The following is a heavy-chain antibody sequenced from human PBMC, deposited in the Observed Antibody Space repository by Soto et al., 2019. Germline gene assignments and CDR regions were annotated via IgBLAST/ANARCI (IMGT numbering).Heavy chain of an antibody. CDR1: GGTFRSYA. CDR2: IIPIFGTA. CDR3: ATGARWFDP. J-gene: IGHJ5*02. Sequence: SVKVFRKASGGTFRSYAISWVRQAPGQGLEWMGGIIPIFGTANYAQKFQGRVTITADESTSSAYMELSSLRSEDTAVYYCATGARWFDPWGQGTLVTVSS. V-gene: IGHV1-69*13.